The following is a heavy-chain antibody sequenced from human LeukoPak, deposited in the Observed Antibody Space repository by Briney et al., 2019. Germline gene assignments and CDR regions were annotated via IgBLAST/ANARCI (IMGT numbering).Heavy chain of an antibody. V-gene: IGHV4-38-2*02. J-gene: IGHJ4*02. CDR2: IYHSGST. CDR1: GYSISSGYY. Sequence: SETLSLTCTVSGYSISSGYYWGWIRQPPGKGLEWIGSIYHSGSTYYNPSLRSRVTISLEMSKHQFSLNLTSVTAADTAVYYCASNTGTVFDYWGQGALVTVSS. CDR3: ASNTGTVFDY. D-gene: IGHD7-27*01.